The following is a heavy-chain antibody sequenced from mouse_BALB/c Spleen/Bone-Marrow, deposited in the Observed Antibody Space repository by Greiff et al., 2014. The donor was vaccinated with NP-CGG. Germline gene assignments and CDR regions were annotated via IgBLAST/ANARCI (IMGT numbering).Heavy chain of an antibody. CDR1: GFNIKDTY. V-gene: IGHV14-3*02. CDR2: IDPANGNT. D-gene: IGHD1-1*01. J-gene: IGHJ2*01. Sequence: VQLQQSGAVLVKPGASVKLSCTAPGFNIKDTYMHWVKQRPEQGLEWIGRIDPANGNTKYDPKFQGKATITADTSSNTAYLQLSSLTSEDTAVYYCARYYYGSSYFDYWGQGTTLTVSS. CDR3: ARYYYGSSYFDY.